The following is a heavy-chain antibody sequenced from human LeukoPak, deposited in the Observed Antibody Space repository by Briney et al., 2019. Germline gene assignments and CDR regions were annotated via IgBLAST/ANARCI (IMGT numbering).Heavy chain of an antibody. CDR1: GGSISGYY. V-gene: IGHV4-4*07. CDR3: ARDRDPNCSSTRCYSWPDP. D-gene: IGHD2-2*01. CDR2: VYTSGTT. Sequence: SETLSLTCTVSGGSISGYYWSWIRQPAGKGLEWIGRVYTSGTTNYNPSLKSRVSMSVDTSKNQLSLKLSSVTAADTAVYYCARDRDPNCSSTRCYSWPDPWGQGTLVTVSS. J-gene: IGHJ5*02.